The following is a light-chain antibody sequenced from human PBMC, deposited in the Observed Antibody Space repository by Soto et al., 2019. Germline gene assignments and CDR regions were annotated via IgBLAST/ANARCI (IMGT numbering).Light chain of an antibody. J-gene: IGKJ1*01. Sequence: EIVLTQSPGTLSLSPGERATLSCRASQSVSSSYLAWYQQKPGQAPRLLIYGASSRATGIPDRFSGSGSGTDFTLTISRLEPEDSAVYYCQHYRTFGQGTKV. CDR1: QSVSSSY. V-gene: IGKV3-20*01. CDR2: GAS. CDR3: QHYRT.